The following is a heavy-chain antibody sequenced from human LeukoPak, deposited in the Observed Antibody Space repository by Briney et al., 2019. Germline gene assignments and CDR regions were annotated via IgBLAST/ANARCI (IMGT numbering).Heavy chain of an antibody. CDR2: IIPIFGTA. CDR1: GYTFTSYG. Sequence: SVKVSCKASGYTFTSYGISWVRQAPGQGLEWMGGIIPIFGTANYAQKFQGRVTITADESTSTAYMELSSLRSEDTAVYYCARLAAAVGPDFDYWGQGTLVTVSS. J-gene: IGHJ4*02. CDR3: ARLAAAVGPDFDY. V-gene: IGHV1-69*13. D-gene: IGHD6-13*01.